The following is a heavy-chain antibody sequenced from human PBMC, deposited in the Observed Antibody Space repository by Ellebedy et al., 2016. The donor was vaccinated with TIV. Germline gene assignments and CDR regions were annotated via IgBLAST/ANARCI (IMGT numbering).Heavy chain of an antibody. V-gene: IGHV3-53*01. Sequence: GESLKISCAATGFTVSSKYMNWVRQAPGKGLEWVSVIYSVGDTYYADSVTGRFTVSRDNSQNTLYLQMNRLGVEDTAVYYCATDPDGVYGYTSAYWGRGTLVTVSS. CDR2: IYSVGDT. J-gene: IGHJ4*02. CDR3: ATDPDGVYGYTSAY. CDR1: GFTVSSKY. D-gene: IGHD5/OR15-5a*01.